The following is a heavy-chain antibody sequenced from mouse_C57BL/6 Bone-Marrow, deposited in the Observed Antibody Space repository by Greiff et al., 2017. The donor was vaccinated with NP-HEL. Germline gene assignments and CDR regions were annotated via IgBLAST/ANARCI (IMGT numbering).Heavy chain of an antibody. CDR3: ALIYYGNLDY. CDR2: IDPEDGET. D-gene: IGHD2-1*01. J-gene: IGHJ2*01. CDR1: GFNIKDYY. Sequence: VQLKQSGAELVKPGASVKLSCTASGFNIKDYYMHWVQHRTEQGLEWIGRIDPEDGETKYAPKFQGKATITADTSSNTPYLQLSSLTSEDTAVDYCALIYYGNLDYWGQGTTLTVSS. V-gene: IGHV14-2*01.